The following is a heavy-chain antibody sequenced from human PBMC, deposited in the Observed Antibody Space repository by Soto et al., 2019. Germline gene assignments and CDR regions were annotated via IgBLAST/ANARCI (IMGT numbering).Heavy chain of an antibody. V-gene: IGHV4-39*01. J-gene: IGHJ5*02. Sequence: SETLSLTCTVSGDSIISSDFYWGWVRQPPGKGLEWIGSIFYLGSSYYNPSLKSRVTMSVDTSKNQFSLRLRSVTAADTALYFCARHSLAHRKNNWFGTWGQGIMLTASS. CDR1: GDSIISSDFY. CDR3: ARHSLAHRKNNWFGT. D-gene: IGHD3-3*02. CDR2: IFYLGSS.